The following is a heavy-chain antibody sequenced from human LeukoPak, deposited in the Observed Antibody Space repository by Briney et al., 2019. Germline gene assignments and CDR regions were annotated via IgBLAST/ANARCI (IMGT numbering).Heavy chain of an antibody. V-gene: IGHV2-26*01. D-gene: IGHD6-19*01. CDR1: GFSLSNARMG. CDR3: ARIRSYSSGWYRAVPGSYYYYYYYGMDV. CDR2: IFSNDEK. Sequence: SGPVLVKPTETLTLTCTVSGFSLSNARMGVSWIRQPPGKALEWLARIFSNDEKSYSTSLKSRLTISKDTSKSQVVLTMTNMDPVDTATYYCARIRSYSSGWYRAVPGSYYYYYYYGMDVWGKGTTVTVSS. J-gene: IGHJ6*04.